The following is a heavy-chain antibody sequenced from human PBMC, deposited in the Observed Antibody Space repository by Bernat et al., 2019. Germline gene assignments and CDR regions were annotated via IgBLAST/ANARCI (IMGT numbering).Heavy chain of an antibody. D-gene: IGHD3-10*01. CDR2: ISYDGSNK. Sequence: QVQLVESGGGVVQPGRSLRLSCAASGFTFSNFAMHWVRQAPGKGLEWVAIISYDGSNKYYADSVKGRFTVSRDNSKNTLFLQMNSLRAEDTAVYYCARDPSASGFHYYYMDVWGQGTTVTVSS. J-gene: IGHJ6*03. CDR3: ARDPSASGFHYYYMDV. V-gene: IGHV3-30-3*01. CDR1: GFTFSNFA.